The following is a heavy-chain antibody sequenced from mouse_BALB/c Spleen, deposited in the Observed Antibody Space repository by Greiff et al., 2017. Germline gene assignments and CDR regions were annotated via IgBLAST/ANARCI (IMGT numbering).Heavy chain of an antibody. D-gene: IGHD1-1*01. V-gene: IGHV7-3*02. CDR1: GFTFTVYY. CDR3: ASYYYGLDY. CDR2: IRNKANGYTT. J-gene: IGHJ2*01. Sequence: EVQLVESGGGLVQPGGSLRLSCATSGFTFTVYYMSWVRQPPGKALEWLGFIRNKANGYTTEYSASVKGRFTISRDNSQSILYLQMNTLRAEDSATYYCASYYYGLDYWGQGTTLTVSS.